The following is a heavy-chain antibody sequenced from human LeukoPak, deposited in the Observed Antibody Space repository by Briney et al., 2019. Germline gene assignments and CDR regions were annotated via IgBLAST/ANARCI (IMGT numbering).Heavy chain of an antibody. CDR2: INHSGST. CDR1: GGSFSGYY. Sequence: PSETLSLTCAVYGGSFSGYYWSWIRQPPGKGLEWIGEINHSGSTNYNPSLKSRVTISVDTSKNQFSLKLSSVTAADTAVYYCARNRRGYSYDYWGQGTLVTVSS. CDR3: ARNRRGYSYDY. D-gene: IGHD5-18*01. V-gene: IGHV4-34*01. J-gene: IGHJ4*02.